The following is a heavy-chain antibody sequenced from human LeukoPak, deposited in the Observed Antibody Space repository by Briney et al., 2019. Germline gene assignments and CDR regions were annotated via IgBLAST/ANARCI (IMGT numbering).Heavy chain of an antibody. J-gene: IGHJ4*02. CDR2: IWYDGSNK. Sequence: PGGSLRLSCAASGFTFSSYGMHWVRQAPGKGLEWVAVIWYDGSNKYYADSMKGRFTISRDNSKNTLYLQMNSLRAEDTAVYYCARDRLRGIGLADYWGQGTLVTVSS. V-gene: IGHV3-33*01. CDR1: GFTFSSYG. CDR3: ARDRLRGIGLADY. D-gene: IGHD6-13*01.